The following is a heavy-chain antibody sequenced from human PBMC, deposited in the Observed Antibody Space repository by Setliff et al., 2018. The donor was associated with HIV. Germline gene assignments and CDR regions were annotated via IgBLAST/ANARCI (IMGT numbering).Heavy chain of an antibody. CDR2: IYSGGST. D-gene: IGHD3-22*01. V-gene: IGHV3-66*02. J-gene: IGHJ4*02. CDR1: GFTVSNNY. CDR3: ARGLYYDTSGQGGMGF. Sequence: GGSLRLSCAASGFTVSNNYINWVRQAPGKGLEWVSSIYSGGSTYYADSVKGRFTIYRDNSENTLYLHMSSLRAEDTAVYYCARGLYYDTSGQGGMGFWGQGTLVTVSS.